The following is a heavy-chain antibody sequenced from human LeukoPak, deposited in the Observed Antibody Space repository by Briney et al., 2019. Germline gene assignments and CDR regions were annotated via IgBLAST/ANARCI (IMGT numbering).Heavy chain of an antibody. V-gene: IGHV1-18*01. CDR1: GYTFTSYG. CDR3: ARRVAVARRDAFDI. J-gene: IGHJ3*02. D-gene: IGHD6-19*01. CDR2: ISSYNGNT. Sequence: ASVTVSCKASGYTFTSYGISWVRQAPGQGLERMGWISSYNGNTNYAQKLQGRVTMSTDTSTGTAYMELRSLRSDDTAVYYCARRVAVARRDAFDIWGQGTMVTVSS.